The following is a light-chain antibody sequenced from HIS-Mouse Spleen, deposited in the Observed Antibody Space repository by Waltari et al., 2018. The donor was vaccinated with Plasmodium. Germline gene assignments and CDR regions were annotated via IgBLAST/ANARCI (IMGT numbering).Light chain of an antibody. J-gene: IGKJ1*01. CDR2: AAS. V-gene: IGKV1-39*01. CDR3: QQSYSTWT. CDR1: QSISNY. Sequence: DIQMTQSPPSLSASVGDRVTIPCRASQSISNYLNWYQQKPGKAPKFLIYAASTLQSGVSSRFSGSGARTDFTLTISRLQAEDVATYYCQQSYSTWTFGQGTKVEIK.